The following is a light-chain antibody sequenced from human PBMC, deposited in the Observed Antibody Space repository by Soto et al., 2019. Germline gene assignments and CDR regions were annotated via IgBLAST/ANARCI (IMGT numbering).Light chain of an antibody. V-gene: IGKV3-11*01. Sequence: EIVLTQSPATLSLSPGERATLSCRASQSVSSYLAWYQQKPDQAPRLLIYDASNRATGIPARFSSSGSGTDSTLTISSLEPEDFAVYYCQQRSNWPVTFGPGTKVDIK. CDR1: QSVSSY. CDR3: QQRSNWPVT. J-gene: IGKJ3*01. CDR2: DAS.